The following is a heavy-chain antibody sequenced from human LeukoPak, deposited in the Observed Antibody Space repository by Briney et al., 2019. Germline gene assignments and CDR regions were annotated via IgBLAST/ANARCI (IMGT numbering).Heavy chain of an antibody. CDR3: ARTSRPAPAYYDILTGYNYYYYYYMDV. V-gene: IGHV5-51*01. J-gene: IGHJ6*03. CDR1: GYRFTSYW. CDR2: IYPGDSDT. D-gene: IGHD3-9*01. Sequence: GESLKISCKGSGYRFTSYWIGWVRQMPGKGLEWMGIIYPGDSDTRYSPSFQGQVTISADKSISTAYLQWSSLKTSDTAMYYCARTSRPAPAYYDILTGYNYYYYYYMDVWGKGTTVTISS.